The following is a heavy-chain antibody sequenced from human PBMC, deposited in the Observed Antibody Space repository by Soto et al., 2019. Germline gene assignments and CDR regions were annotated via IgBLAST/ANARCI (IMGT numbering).Heavy chain of an antibody. V-gene: IGHV3-23*01. CDR1: EFTFSNYA. J-gene: IGHJ6*02. D-gene: IGHD4-17*01. CDR3: ETTLDYGDYRSPYGMDV. Sequence: EVLLLESGGGLVQPGGSLRLSCAASEFTFSNYAMSWVRQAPGKGLEWVSGISGNGGITYYADSVKGRFTISRDNSKNSLSLQMHSLRAEDTAISYCETTLDYGDYRSPYGMDVWGQGTTVTVSS. CDR2: ISGNGGIT.